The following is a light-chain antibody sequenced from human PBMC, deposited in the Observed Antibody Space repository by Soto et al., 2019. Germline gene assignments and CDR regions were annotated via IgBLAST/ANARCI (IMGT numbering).Light chain of an antibody. CDR1: QSISTY. V-gene: IGKV1-39*01. J-gene: IGKJ4*01. CDR3: QQNYSPPLS. CDR2: SAS. Sequence: DIQMTQSPSSLSASVGDRVTITCRTSQSISTYLSWFQQKPGEAPRLLMYSASSLPSGVPSRFIGSGSGTDFTLTICSLQPEDFATYYCQQNYSPPLSFGGGTKVEV.